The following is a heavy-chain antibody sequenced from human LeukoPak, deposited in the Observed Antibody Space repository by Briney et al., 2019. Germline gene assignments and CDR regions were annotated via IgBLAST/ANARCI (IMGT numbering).Heavy chain of an antibody. V-gene: IGHV1-2*06. CDR1: GYTFTGYY. CDR2: INPNSGGT. D-gene: IGHD1-26*01. CDR3: ARDDRLLDADYYYGMDV. J-gene: IGHJ6*02. Sequence: ASVTVSCKASGYTFTGYYMHWVRQAPGQGLEWMGRINPNSGGTNYAQKFQGRVTMTRDTSISTAYMELSRLRSDDTAVYYCARDDRLLDADYYYGMDVWGQGTTVIVSS.